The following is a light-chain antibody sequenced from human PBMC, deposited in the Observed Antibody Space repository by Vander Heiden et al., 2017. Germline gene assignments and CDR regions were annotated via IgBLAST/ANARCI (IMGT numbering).Light chain of an antibody. CDR1: QDSGNF. J-gene: IGKJ2*01. CDR2: DAS. CDR3: RQENNPPFT. Sequence: DIQITQSPSSLSVSVGDAVTITCQASQDSGNFVNWFHHRPGTAPTVLIYDASKSQAGVPSTFNGSASGTVFTLTIISLQPADFDTSFCRQENNPPFTFGEGTKVAI. V-gene: IGKV1-33*01.